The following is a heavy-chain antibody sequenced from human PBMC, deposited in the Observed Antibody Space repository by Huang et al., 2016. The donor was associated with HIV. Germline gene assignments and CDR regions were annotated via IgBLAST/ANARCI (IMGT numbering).Heavy chain of an antibody. CDR1: GYIFTTYS. CDR3: ARAARGDGYHGAFDV. V-gene: IGHV1-3*01. J-gene: IGHJ3*01. D-gene: IGHD2-2*03. CDR2: SNAGNGRI. Sequence: QVQLVQSGAEFKKPGASLKLSCAASGYIFTTYSIHWFRRFPGQSLQWLGGSNAGNGRIPVLQSVNGRVILSRDLSAATVYMQLSGLTADDTATYFCARAARGDGYHGAFDVWGQGTMVTV.